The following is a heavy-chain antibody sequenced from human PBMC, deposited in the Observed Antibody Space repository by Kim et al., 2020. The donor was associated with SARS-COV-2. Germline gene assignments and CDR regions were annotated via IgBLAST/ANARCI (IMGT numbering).Heavy chain of an antibody. CDR3: AREYCSGGSCYPGDY. CDR1: GGTFSSYA. D-gene: IGHD2-15*01. Sequence: SVKVSCKASGGTFSSYAISWVRQAPGQGLEWMGRLIPILGIANYAQKFQGRVTITAAKSTSTAYMELSSLRSEDTAVYYCAREYCSGGSCYPGDYWGQGTLVT. CDR2: LIPILGIA. J-gene: IGHJ4*02. V-gene: IGHV1-69*04.